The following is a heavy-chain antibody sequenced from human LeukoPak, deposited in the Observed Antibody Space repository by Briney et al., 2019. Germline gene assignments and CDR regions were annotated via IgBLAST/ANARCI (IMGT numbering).Heavy chain of an antibody. Sequence: SETLSLTCAVSGYSISSGYYWGWIRQPPGKGLEWIGSIDHSGSTYCNPSLKSRVTISVDTSKNQFSLKLSCVTAADTAVYYCARHRGNLVADYWGQGTLVTVSS. J-gene: IGHJ4*02. CDR1: GYSISSGYY. CDR3: ARHRGNLVADY. CDR2: IDHSGST. D-gene: IGHD2-8*02. V-gene: IGHV4-38-2*01.